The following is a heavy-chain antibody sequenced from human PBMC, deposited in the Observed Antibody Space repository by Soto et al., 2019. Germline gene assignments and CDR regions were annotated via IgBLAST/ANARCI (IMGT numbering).Heavy chain of an antibody. CDR1: GYTFTNYG. V-gene: IGHV1-18*01. J-gene: IGHJ1*01. D-gene: IGHD6-13*01. CDR2: ISGYNGNT. CDR3: ARGGSSWSAEFYQH. Sequence: QVQLVQSGTEVKKPGASVKVSCKASGYTFTNYGISWVRQAPGHGPEWMGWISGYNGNTKYTQTLQGRVTMTTDTSTNTAYMELRSLRSDDTAVYYCARGGSSWSAEFYQHWGQGTLVIVSS.